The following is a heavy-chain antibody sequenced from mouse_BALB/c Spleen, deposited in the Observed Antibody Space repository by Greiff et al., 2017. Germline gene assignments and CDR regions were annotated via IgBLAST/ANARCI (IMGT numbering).Heavy chain of an antibody. Sequence: VQLQESGAELMKPGASVKISCKATGYTFSSYWIEWVKQRPGHGLEWIGEILPGSGSTNYNEKFKGKATFTADTSSNTAYMQLSSLTSEDSAVYYCARWRYEGYFDYWGQGTTLTVSS. J-gene: IGHJ2*01. CDR1: GYTFSSYW. CDR2: ILPGSGST. V-gene: IGHV1-9*01. D-gene: IGHD2-14*01. CDR3: ARWRYEGYFDY.